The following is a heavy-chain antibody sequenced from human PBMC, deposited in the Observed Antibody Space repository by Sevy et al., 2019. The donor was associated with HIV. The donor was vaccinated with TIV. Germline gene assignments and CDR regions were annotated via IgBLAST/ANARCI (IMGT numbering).Heavy chain of an antibody. V-gene: IGHV3-21*01. J-gene: IGHJ3*02. CDR2: ISSSSSYI. CDR3: ARDAALSNYYDSSCYPNAFDI. D-gene: IGHD3-22*01. CDR1: GFTFSSYS. Sequence: GGSLRLSCAASGFTFSSYSMNWVRQAPGKGLEWVSSISSSSSYIYYADSVKGRFTISRDNAKNSLYLQMNSLRAEDTAVYYCARDAALSNYYDSSCYPNAFDIWGQGTMVTVSS.